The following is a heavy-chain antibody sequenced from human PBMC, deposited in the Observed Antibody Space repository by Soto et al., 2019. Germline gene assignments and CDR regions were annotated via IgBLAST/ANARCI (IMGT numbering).Heavy chain of an antibody. CDR1: EFTCISSF. CDR3: AKDPNGDYVGGFDM. V-gene: IGHV3-7*03. Sequence: PGGSLRLSCIASEFTCISSFMGWVRRAPGKGLEWVANRNQAGSGTYYVDSVKGRFTTSRDNAKNSLCLQMNSLRVEDTAIYYCAKDPNGDYVGGFDMWGQGTMVTVSS. D-gene: IGHD4-17*01. J-gene: IGHJ3*02. CDR2: RNQAGSGT.